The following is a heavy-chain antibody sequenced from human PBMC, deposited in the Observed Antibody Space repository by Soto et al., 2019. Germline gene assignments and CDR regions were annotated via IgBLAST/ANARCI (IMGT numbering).Heavy chain of an antibody. CDR1: GSSISSYY. CDR2: ISYSGST. Sequence: QVQLQESGPGLLKPSETLSLTCSVSGSSISSYYWSWIRQPPGKGLEWIGYISYSGSTNYNPSLKSRVTTSADTSKNQFSLKLISVTAADTAVYYCARHYSGDPFDYWGQGTLVTVSS. J-gene: IGHJ4*02. CDR3: ARHYSGDPFDY. D-gene: IGHD4-17*01. V-gene: IGHV4-59*08.